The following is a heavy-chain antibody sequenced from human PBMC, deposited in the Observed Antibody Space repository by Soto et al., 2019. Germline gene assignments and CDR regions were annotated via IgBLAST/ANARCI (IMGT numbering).Heavy chain of an antibody. D-gene: IGHD6-13*01. V-gene: IGHV3-30-3*01. CDR3: ARDRFARSWSYFDY. CDR2: ISDDGSNK. Sequence: QVQLVESGGGVVQPGRSLRLSCAASGFTFSNYALHWVRQAPGKGLEWVAVISDDGSNKYYADSVKGRFTISRDNSKNTLSLQMNGLRAEDTDMYYCARDRFARSWSYFDYWGQGTPVTVSS. J-gene: IGHJ4*02. CDR1: GFTFSNYA.